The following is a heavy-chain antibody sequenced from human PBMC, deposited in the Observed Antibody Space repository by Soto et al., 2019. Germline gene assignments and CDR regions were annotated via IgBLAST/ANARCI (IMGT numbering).Heavy chain of an antibody. V-gene: IGHV3-21*01. D-gene: IGHD2-15*01. CDR1: GFTFSSYS. CDR3: ARDKGVVVAAIQDDYYYYYMDV. J-gene: IGHJ6*03. CDR2: ISSSSSYI. Sequence: GGSLRLSCAASGFTFSSYSMNWVRQAPGKGLEWVSSISSSSSYIYYADSVKGRFTISRDNAKNSLYLQMNSLRAEDTAVYYCARDKGVVVAAIQDDYYYYYMDVWGKGTTVTVSS.